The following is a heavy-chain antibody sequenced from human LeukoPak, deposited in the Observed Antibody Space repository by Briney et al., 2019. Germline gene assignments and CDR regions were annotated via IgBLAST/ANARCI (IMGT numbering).Heavy chain of an antibody. V-gene: IGHV1-2*02. J-gene: IGHJ4*02. CDR3: ARCDCSGGSCYFDY. CDR1: GYTSTGYY. D-gene: IGHD2-15*01. CDR2: INPNSGGT. Sequence: ASLKVSCKASGYTSTGYYMHWVRQAPGQRLEWVGWINPNSGGTNYAQKFQGRVTMTRDTSISTAYMELSRLRSDDTAVYYCARCDCSGGSCYFDYWGQGTLVTFSS.